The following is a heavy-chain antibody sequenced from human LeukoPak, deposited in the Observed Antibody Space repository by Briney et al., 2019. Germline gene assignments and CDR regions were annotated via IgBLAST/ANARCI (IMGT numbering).Heavy chain of an antibody. CDR1: GYTFTGYY. J-gene: IGHJ4*02. Sequence: ASVKVSCKASGYTFTGYYMHWVRQAPGKGLEWMGGFDPEDGETIYAQKFQGRVTMTEDTSTDTAYMELSSLRSEDTAVYYCATCIAAAGTIDYWGQGTLVTVSS. CDR2: FDPEDGET. D-gene: IGHD6-13*01. CDR3: ATCIAAAGTIDY. V-gene: IGHV1-24*01.